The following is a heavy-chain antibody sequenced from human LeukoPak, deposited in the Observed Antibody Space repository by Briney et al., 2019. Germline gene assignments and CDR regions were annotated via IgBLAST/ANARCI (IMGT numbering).Heavy chain of an antibody. J-gene: IGHJ4*02. V-gene: IGHV3-7*03. CDR2: IAANGNDK. Sequence: GGSLRLSCAASGFTFRKYWMAWVRQAPGRGLEWVATIAANGNDKDYEDALQGRFTISRDNTRNSLSLRIDSLRAEDTAQYYLAGRVFFQFENWGQGALVPV. CDR1: GFTFRKYW. D-gene: IGHD1-26*01. CDR3: AGRVFFQFEN.